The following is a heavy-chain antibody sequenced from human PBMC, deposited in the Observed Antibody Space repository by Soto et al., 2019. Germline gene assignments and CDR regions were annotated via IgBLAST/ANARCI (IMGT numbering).Heavy chain of an antibody. CDR2: INPSGGST. CDR3: ARVGGYNSRADYYFGY. J-gene: IGHJ4*02. Sequence: GASVKVSCKASGYTFTSYYMHWVRQAPGQGLEWMGIINPSGGSTSYAQKFQGRVTMTRDTSTSTVYMELSSLRSEDTAVYYCARVGGYNSRADYYFGYWGQGTLVTVSS. V-gene: IGHV1-46*01. D-gene: IGHD5-12*01. CDR1: GYTFTSYY.